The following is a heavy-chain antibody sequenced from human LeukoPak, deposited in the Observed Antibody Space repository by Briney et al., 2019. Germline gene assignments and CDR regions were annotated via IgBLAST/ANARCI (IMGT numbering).Heavy chain of an antibody. V-gene: IGHV1-69*05. J-gene: IGHJ3*01. CDR1: GGSFSKYG. CDR3: ARIAYCGADCHAFDV. Sequence: SVKVSCKASGGSFSKYGITWVRQAPGQGLEWMGGIMFTFGTTKYAQRFQGRVTISTDESTSTAYMEVSSLRSEDTAVYYCARIAYCGADCHAFDVWGQGTMVIVSS. D-gene: IGHD2-21*01. CDR2: IMFTFGTT.